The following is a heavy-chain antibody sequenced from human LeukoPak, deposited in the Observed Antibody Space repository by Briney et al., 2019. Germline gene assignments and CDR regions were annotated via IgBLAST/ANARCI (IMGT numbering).Heavy chain of an antibody. J-gene: IGHJ6*04. V-gene: IGHV3-23*01. CDR2: ISGSGGST. CDR1: GFTFSSYS. D-gene: IGHD6-13*01. CDR3: AKGIAAAGNLNYYYYYYGMDV. Sequence: AGSLTLSCAASGFTFSSYSMSWVRQAPGKGLEWVSAISGSGGSTYYADSVKGRFTISRDNSKNTLYLQMNSLRAEDTAVYYCAKGIAAAGNLNYYYYYYGMDVWGKGTTVTVSS.